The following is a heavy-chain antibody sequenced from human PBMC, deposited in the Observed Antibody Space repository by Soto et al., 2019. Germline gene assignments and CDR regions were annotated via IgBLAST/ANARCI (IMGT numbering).Heavy chain of an antibody. CDR2: IFQSGST. Sequence: SETLSLTCGVSGGTIRSPDWWTWVRQPPGKGLEWIGEIFQSGSTNYTPSLESRVTISVDKSKNQFSLTLTSVTAADTAVYFCARGRGRYSSGWSWFDPWGQGILVTVS. V-gene: IGHV4-4*02. CDR1: GGTIRSPDW. D-gene: IGHD6-19*01. CDR3: ARGRGRYSSGWSWFDP. J-gene: IGHJ5*02.